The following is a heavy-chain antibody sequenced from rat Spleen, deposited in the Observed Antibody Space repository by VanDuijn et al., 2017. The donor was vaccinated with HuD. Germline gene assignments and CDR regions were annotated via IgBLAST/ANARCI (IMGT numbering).Heavy chain of an antibody. J-gene: IGHJ2*01. CDR3: ARGGFFRY. V-gene: IGHV5-31*01. Sequence: EVQLVESGGGLVQPGGSLKLSCVASGFTFNNYWMTWIRQAPGKGLEWVASITNASGRTYYPDSVMGRFTISRDTAQNTLYLQMNSLRSEDTATYYSARGGFFRYWGQGVMVTVSS. D-gene: IGHD1-6*01. CDR2: ITNASGRT. CDR1: GFTFNNYW.